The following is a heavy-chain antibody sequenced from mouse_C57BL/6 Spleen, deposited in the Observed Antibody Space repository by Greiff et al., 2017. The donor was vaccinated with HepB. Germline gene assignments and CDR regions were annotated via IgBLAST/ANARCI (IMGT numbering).Heavy chain of an antibody. V-gene: IGHV3-6*01. D-gene: IGHD4-1*01. Sequence: VQLQQSGPGLVKPSQSLSLTCSVTGYSITSGYYWNWIRQFPGNKLEWMGYISYDGSNNYNPSLKNRISITRDTSKNQFFLKLNSVTTEDTATYYCARGWDGVYWGQGTTLTVSS. CDR1: GYSITSGYY. J-gene: IGHJ2*01. CDR2: ISYDGSN. CDR3: ARGWDGVY.